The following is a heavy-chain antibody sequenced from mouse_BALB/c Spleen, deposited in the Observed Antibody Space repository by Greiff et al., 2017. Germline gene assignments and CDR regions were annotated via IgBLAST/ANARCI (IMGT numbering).Heavy chain of an antibody. D-gene: IGHD4-1*01. CDR3: ARGMGPFAY. CDR1: GFNIKDTY. Sequence: EGQLVESGAELVKPGASVKLSCTASGFNIKDTYMHWVKQRPEQGLEWIGRIDPANGNTKYDPKFQGKATIAADTSSNTAYLQLSSLTSEDTAVYYCARGMGPFAYWGQGTLVTVSA. V-gene: IGHV14-3*02. CDR2: IDPANGNT. J-gene: IGHJ3*01.